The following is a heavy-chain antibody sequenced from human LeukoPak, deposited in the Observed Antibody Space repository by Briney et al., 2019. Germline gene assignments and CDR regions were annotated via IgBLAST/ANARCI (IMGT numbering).Heavy chain of an antibody. J-gene: IGHJ5*02. V-gene: IGHV1-58*02. CDR1: GFTFTSSA. Sequence: TSVKVSCKASGFTFTSSAMQWVRQARGQRLEWIGWIVVGSGNTNYAQKFQERVTITRDVSTSTAYMKLSSLRSEDTAVYYCAAEITIFGVGYNWFDPWGQRTLVTVSS. CDR2: IVVGSGNT. CDR3: AAEITIFGVGYNWFDP. D-gene: IGHD3-3*01.